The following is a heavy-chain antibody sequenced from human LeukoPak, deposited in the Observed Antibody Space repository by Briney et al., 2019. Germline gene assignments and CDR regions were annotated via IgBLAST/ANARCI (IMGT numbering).Heavy chain of an antibody. CDR1: GFTFSAFP. Sequence: GGSLRLSCAASGFTFSAFPTNWVRQAPGKGLEWVSYISGSSSTIYYADSVKGRFTISRDNTKNSLYLQMNSLRAEDTAIYYRATNLNFRFDYWGQGTLVTVSS. D-gene: IGHD1-7*01. J-gene: IGHJ4*02. V-gene: IGHV3-48*04. CDR3: ATNLNFRFDY. CDR2: ISGSSSTI.